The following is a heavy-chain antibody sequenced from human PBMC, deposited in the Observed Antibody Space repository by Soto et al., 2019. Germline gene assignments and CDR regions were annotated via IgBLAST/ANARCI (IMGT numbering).Heavy chain of an antibody. D-gene: IGHD3-10*01. CDR3: AKMLRGTEVFFDY. Sequence: GGSLRLSCAASRFTFRSSAMSWVRQAPGKGLEWVSGISGSGVSTYYADSVKGRFTISRDNSKNTLYLQMISLRAKDTAVYYCAKMLRGTEVFFDYWGQGTLVTVSS. CDR1: RFTFRSSA. CDR2: ISGSGVST. J-gene: IGHJ4*02. V-gene: IGHV3-23*01.